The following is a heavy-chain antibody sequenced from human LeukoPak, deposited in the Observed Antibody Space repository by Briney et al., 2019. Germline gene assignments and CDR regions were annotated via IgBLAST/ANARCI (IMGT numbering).Heavy chain of an antibody. CDR2: IWYDGSNK. CDR3: ARDLGGGHFDY. V-gene: IGHV3-33*01. D-gene: IGHD1-26*01. J-gene: IGHJ4*02. CDR1: GFTFSSYS. Sequence: RTGGSLRLSCAASGFTFSSYSMHWVRQAPGKGLEWVAVIWYDGSNKYYADSVKGRFTISRDNSKNTLYLQMNSLRAEDTAVYYCARDLGGGHFDYWGQGTLVTVSS.